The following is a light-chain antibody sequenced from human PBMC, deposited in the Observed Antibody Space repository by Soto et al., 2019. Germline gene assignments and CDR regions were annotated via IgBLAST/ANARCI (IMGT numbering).Light chain of an antibody. V-gene: IGKV3-20*01. CDR3: QQYGSSPGT. CDR1: QSVSSY. CDR2: GAS. J-gene: IGKJ1*01. Sequence: IVLTQSPATLSLSPWERATLSCRASQSVSSYLAWYQQKPGQAPRLLIYGASSRATGIPDRFSGSGSGTDFTPTISRLEPEDFAVYYCQQYGSSPGTFGQGTKVDIK.